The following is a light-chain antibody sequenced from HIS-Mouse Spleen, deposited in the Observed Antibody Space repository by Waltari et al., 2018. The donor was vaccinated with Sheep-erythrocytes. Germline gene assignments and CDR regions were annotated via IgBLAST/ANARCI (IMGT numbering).Light chain of an antibody. J-gene: IGLJ1*01. V-gene: IGLV1-44*01. CDR1: SSNIGSNT. CDR3: CSYAGSYNHV. CDR2: SNN. Sequence: QSVLTQPPSASGTPGQRVTIPCSGSSSNIGSNTGNWYQQLPGTAPKLLIYSNNQRPSGVPDRFSGSKSGTSASLTISGLQAEDEADYYCCSYAGSYNHVFATGTKVTVL.